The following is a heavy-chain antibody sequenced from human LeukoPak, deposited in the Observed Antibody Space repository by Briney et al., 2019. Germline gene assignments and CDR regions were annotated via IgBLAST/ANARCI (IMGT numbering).Heavy chain of an antibody. J-gene: IGHJ4*02. CDR2: IKQDGSEK. D-gene: IGHD3-3*01. CDR1: GFTFSSYW. CDR3: ARGDPYYDFWSGYPV. Sequence: PGGSLRLSCAASGFTFSSYWMSWVRQAPGKGLEWVANIKQDGSEKYYVDSVKGRFTISRDNAKNSLYLQMNSLRAEDTAVYYCARGDPYYDFWSGYPVWGQGTLVTVSS. V-gene: IGHV3-7*01.